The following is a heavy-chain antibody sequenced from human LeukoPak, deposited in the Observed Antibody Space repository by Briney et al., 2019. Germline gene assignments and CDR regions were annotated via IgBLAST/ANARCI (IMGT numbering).Heavy chain of an antibody. CDR2: ISSSSSYI. CDR3: AKEGYCSSTSCFYGMDV. J-gene: IGHJ6*02. CDR1: GFTFSSYS. D-gene: IGHD2-2*01. Sequence: GGSLRLSCAASGFTFSSYSMNWVRQAPGKGLEWVSSISSSSSYIYYADSVKGRFTISRDNAKNSLYLQMNSLRAEDTAVYYCAKEGYCSSTSCFYGMDVWGQGTTVTVSS. V-gene: IGHV3-21*04.